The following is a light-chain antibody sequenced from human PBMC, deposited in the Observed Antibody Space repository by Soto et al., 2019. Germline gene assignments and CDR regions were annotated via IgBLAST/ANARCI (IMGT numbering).Light chain of an antibody. CDR2: GNS. V-gene: IGLV1-40*01. CDR3: KSYASSLSGRL. J-gene: IGLJ2*01. CDR1: RSNIGAGYD. Sequence: QSVLTQPPSVSGAPGQRVTISCTGSRSNIGAGYDVHWYQQLPGTAPKLLIYGNSNRPSGVPDRFTGSKSGTSASLAITGRQAEDAADYSCKSYASSLSGRLLGGAAKVTVL.